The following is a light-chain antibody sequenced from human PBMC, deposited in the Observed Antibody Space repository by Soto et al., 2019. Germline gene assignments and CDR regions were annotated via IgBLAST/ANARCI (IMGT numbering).Light chain of an antibody. CDR1: QSVSSSY. V-gene: IGKV3-20*01. Sequence: EIVLTQSPATLSLSPGERATLSCRASQSVSSSYLAWYQQKPGQAPRLLIYGASKRATGIPDRFSGSGSGTDFTLTISRLEPEDFAVYYCHQYSTSPLTFGGGTKVDI. CDR3: HQYSTSPLT. CDR2: GAS. J-gene: IGKJ4*01.